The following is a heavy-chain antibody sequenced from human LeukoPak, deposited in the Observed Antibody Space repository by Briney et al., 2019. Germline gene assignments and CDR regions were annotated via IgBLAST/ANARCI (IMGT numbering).Heavy chain of an antibody. D-gene: IGHD2/OR15-2a*01. V-gene: IGHV6-1*01. CDR2: TYYRSKWYN. J-gene: IGHJ4*02. CDR3: AREGNIDSYIDY. Sequence: SQTLSLTCAISGDSVSSNSAAGNWIRQSPSRGLERLGRTYYRSKWYNDCAVSVKSRITINPDTSKNQFSLQLNSVTPEDTAVYYCAREGNIDSYIDYWGQGTLVTVSS. CDR1: GDSVSSNSAA.